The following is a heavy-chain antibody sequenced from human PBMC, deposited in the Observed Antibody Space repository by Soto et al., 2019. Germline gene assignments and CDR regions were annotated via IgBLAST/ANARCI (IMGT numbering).Heavy chain of an antibody. Sequence: PGESLKISCKGSGYSFTSYWIGWVRQMPGKGLEWMGIIYPGDSDTRYSPSFQGQVTISADKSIRTAYLQWSSLKASDTAMYYCARLGDIVVVPAAPYYYYGMDVWGQGTTVTVSS. CDR2: IYPGDSDT. CDR1: GYSFTSYW. J-gene: IGHJ6*02. CDR3: ARLGDIVVVPAAPYYYYGMDV. D-gene: IGHD2-2*01. V-gene: IGHV5-51*01.